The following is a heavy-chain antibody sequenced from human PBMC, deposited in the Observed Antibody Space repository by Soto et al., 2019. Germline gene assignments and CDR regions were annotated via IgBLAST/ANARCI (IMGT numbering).Heavy chain of an antibody. CDR2: ISGSGGST. D-gene: IGHD3-22*01. CDR3: AKDYYDSSGYPSQWYFDL. CDR1: GFTFSSYA. Sequence: EVQLLESGGGLVQPGGSLRLSCAVSGFTFSSYAMSWVRQAPGKGLEWVSAISGSGGSTYYADSVKGRFTISRDNSKNTLYLQMNSLRAEDTAVYYCAKDYYDSSGYPSQWYFDLWGRGTLVTVSS. V-gene: IGHV3-23*01. J-gene: IGHJ2*01.